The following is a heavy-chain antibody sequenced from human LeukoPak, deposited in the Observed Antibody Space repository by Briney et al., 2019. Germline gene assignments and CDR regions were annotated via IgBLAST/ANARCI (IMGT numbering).Heavy chain of an antibody. CDR1: GFTFSSYW. Sequence: GGSLRLSCAASGFTFSSYWMHWVRQATGKGLVWVSRINSDGSSTSYADSVKGRFTISRDNAKNTLYLQMNSLRAEDTAVYYCARDPIIEYFDYWGQGTLVTVSS. J-gene: IGHJ4*02. V-gene: IGHV3-74*01. CDR2: INSDGSST. CDR3: ARDPIIEYFDY.